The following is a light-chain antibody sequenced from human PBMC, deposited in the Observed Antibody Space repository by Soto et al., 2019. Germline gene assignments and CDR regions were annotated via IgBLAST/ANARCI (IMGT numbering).Light chain of an antibody. CDR3: SSYTSSKTYV. CDR2: DVS. CDR1: SSDVGGYDF. J-gene: IGLJ1*01. Sequence: QAVVAQPASVSGSPGQSITISCTGTSSDVGGYDFVSWYQQHPGKAPKLMISDVSNRPSGGSNRFSGSKSGNTASLTISGLQAEDEADYYCSSYTSSKTYVFGTGTKLTVL. V-gene: IGLV2-14*01.